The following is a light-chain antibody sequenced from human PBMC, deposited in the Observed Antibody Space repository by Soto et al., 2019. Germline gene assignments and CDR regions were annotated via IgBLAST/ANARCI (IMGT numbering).Light chain of an antibody. CDR3: QQSYSTPPIT. V-gene: IGKV1-39*01. Sequence: DIQMTQSPSSLSASVGDRVTITCRASQSISSYLNWYQQKPGKAPKLLIYAASSLQSGVLSRFSGSGSGKDFNLTISSLQPEDFATYYGQQSYSTPPITFGPGTKVDIK. J-gene: IGKJ3*01. CDR1: QSISSY. CDR2: AAS.